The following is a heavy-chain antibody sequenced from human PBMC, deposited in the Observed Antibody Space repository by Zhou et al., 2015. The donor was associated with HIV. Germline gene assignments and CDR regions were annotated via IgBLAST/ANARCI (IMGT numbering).Heavy chain of an antibody. CDR2: ISWNSGSI. J-gene: IGHJ2*01. D-gene: IGHD3-10*01. CDR1: GFIFDHYA. CDR3: ARDRSPAFRGWYLDL. V-gene: IGHV3-9*01. Sequence: EVHLVESGGDLVQPGRSLRLSCAASGFIFDHYAIHWVRQPPGGGLEWVSGISWNSGSIGYADSVKGRFTISRDNAKNSLYLQMNSLRAEDTAVYYCARDRSPAFRGWYLDLWGRGTLVTVFS.